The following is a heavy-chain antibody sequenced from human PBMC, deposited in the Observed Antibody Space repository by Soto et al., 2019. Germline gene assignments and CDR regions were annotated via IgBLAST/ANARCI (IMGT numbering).Heavy chain of an antibody. CDR3: AKTIVPAGIDAFDV. CDR2: ISASGSDT. V-gene: IGHV3-23*01. D-gene: IGHD2-2*02. J-gene: IGHJ3*01. CDR1: GFTLSSYA. Sequence: EVQLLESGGDLIQAGGSLRLSCAASGFTLSSYALTWVRQGPGKGLEWVSVISASGSDTFFRDSVKGRFTISRDTSKNTLYLQMNSLRVEDTAVYYCAKTIVPAGIDAFDVWGRGTMGTVSS.